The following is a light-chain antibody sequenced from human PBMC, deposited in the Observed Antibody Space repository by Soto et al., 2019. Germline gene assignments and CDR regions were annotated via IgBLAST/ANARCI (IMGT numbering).Light chain of an antibody. Sequence: EXXXTXXXXTXSXXPGERATLSCRASQSVSSYLAWYQQKPGQAPRLLIYDASNRXTGIPARFXXXXXXXXXXXXISSLEPEDFAVYYCQQRSNWPITFGQGTRLEXK. V-gene: IGKV3-11*01. J-gene: IGKJ5*01. CDR1: QSVSSY. CDR3: QQRSNWPIT. CDR2: DAS.